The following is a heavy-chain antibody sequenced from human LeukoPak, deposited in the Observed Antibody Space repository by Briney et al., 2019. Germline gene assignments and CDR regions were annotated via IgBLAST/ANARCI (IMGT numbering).Heavy chain of an antibody. D-gene: IGHD3-3*01. J-gene: IGHJ4*02. V-gene: IGHV3-69-1*01. CDR3: AKGGITILDY. CDR1: GFTFHNYA. Sequence: GGSLRLSCAASGFTFHNYAMSWVRQAPGKGLEWVSYISSSSTIYYADSVKGRFTISRDNAKNSLYLQMNSLRAEDTAVYYCAKGGITILDYWGQGTLVTVSS. CDR2: ISSSSTI.